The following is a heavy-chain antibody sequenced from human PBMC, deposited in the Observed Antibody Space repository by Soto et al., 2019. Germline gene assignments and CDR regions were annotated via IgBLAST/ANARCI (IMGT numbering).Heavy chain of an antibody. CDR3: ARDYGYCSGGSCYPGRPLEY. Sequence: GASVKVSCKASGYTFTSYGISWVRQAPGQGLEWMGWISAYNGNTSYAQKLQGGVTMTTDTSTSTAYMELRSLRSDDTAVYYCARDYGYCSGGSCYPGRPLEYWGQGTLVTVSS. CDR2: ISAYNGNT. V-gene: IGHV1-18*01. D-gene: IGHD2-15*01. J-gene: IGHJ4*02. CDR1: GYTFTSYG.